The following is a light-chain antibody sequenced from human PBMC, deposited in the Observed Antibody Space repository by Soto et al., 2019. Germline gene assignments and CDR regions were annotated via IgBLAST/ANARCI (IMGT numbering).Light chain of an antibody. V-gene: IGKV1-39*01. CDR2: TTS. Sequence: DIQMTQSPSSLSASVGDRVTITCRASQSISSYLNWYQQKPGKAPKFLIYTTSSLQSGVPSRFSGSGSGTDFTLTISSLQPEDFAIYDCQQSYSTPKTFGQGTKVEIK. J-gene: IGKJ1*01. CDR3: QQSYSTPKT. CDR1: QSISSY.